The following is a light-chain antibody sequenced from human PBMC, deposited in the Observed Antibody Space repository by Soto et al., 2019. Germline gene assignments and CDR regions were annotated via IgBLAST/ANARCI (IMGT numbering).Light chain of an antibody. CDR3: SSYAGSNSWV. Sequence: QSALTQPPSASGSPGQSVTISCAGTSSDVGGYDFVSWYQQQSGKAPKLMIYEVNNRPSGVPDRFSGSKSGNTASLTVSGLRAEDEADYYCSSYAGSNSWVFGGGTKLTVL. CDR2: EVN. J-gene: IGLJ3*02. V-gene: IGLV2-8*01. CDR1: SSDVGGYDF.